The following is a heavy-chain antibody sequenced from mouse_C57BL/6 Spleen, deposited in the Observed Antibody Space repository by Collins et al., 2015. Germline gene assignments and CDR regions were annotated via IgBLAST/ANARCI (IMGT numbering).Heavy chain of an antibody. CDR1: GYTFSSYW. CDR2: ILPGSGST. J-gene: IGHJ3*01. D-gene: IGHD2-4*01. V-gene: IGHV1-9*01. CDR3: ARTYDYGAWFTY. Sequence: QVQLQQSGAELMNPGASVKISCKATGYTFSSYWIEWVKQRPGHGLEWIGEILPGSGSTNYNEKFKGKATFTADTSSNTAYMQLSSLTSEDSAVYYCARTYDYGAWFTYWGQGTLVTVSA.